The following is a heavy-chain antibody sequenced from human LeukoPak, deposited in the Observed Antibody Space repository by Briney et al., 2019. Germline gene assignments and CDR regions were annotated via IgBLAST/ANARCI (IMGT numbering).Heavy chain of an antibody. CDR3: ARGLIAVAGMLLDY. D-gene: IGHD6-19*01. J-gene: IGHJ4*02. CDR2: IYSGGST. V-gene: IGHV3-53*04. CDR1: GFTVSSNY. Sequence: PGGSLRLSCAASGFTVSSNYMSWVRQAPGKGLEWVSVIYSGGSTYYADSVKGRFTISRHNSKNTLYLQMNSLRAEDTAVYYCARGLIAVAGMLLDYWGQGTVVTVSS.